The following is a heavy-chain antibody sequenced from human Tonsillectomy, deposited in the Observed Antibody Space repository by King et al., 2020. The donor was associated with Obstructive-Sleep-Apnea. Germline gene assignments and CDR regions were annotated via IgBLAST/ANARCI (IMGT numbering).Heavy chain of an antibody. V-gene: IGHV3-21*01. Sequence: VQLVESGGGLVKPGGSLRLSCAASGFTFSSYSMNWVRQAPGKGLEWVSSISGSSSYIYYADSVKGRFTISRDNAKNSLYLQMNSLRAEDTAVYYCTTYNYYDSSGYLTHWGQGTLVTVSS. CDR1: GFTFSSYS. J-gene: IGHJ4*02. CDR3: TTYNYYDSSGYLTH. CDR2: ISGSSSYI. D-gene: IGHD3-22*01.